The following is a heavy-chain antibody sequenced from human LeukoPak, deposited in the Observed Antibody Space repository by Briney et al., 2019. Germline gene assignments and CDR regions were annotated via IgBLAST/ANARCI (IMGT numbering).Heavy chain of an antibody. D-gene: IGHD5-24*01. Sequence: GGSLRLSCAASGLTFSGYAMSWVRQAPGKGLEWVSAISDSGTGTYYADSVMGRFTISRDNSKNTLYLQMNSLRAEDTAVYYCATDAIPGWLQSPYWGQGTLVTVSS. J-gene: IGHJ4*02. CDR1: GLTFSGYA. V-gene: IGHV3-23*01. CDR2: ISDSGTGT. CDR3: ATDAIPGWLQSPY.